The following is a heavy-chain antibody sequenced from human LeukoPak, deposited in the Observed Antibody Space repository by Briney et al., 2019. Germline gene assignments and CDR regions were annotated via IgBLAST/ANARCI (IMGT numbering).Heavy chain of an antibody. CDR3: AKIPRVSYSSGWLDY. J-gene: IGHJ4*02. V-gene: IGHV3-23*01. CDR1: GFTFSSYA. D-gene: IGHD6-19*01. Sequence: GGSLRLSCAASGFTFSSYAMSWVRQAPGKGLEWVSAISGSGGSTYYADSVKGRFTISRDNSQKTLYLQMNSLRAEDTAVYYCAKIPRVSYSSGWLDYWGQGTLVTVSS. CDR2: ISGSGGST.